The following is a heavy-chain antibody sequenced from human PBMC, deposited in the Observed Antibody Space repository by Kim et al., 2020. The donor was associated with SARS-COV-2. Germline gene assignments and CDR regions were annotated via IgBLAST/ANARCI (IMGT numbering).Heavy chain of an antibody. Sequence: VKGRLTIPRDNAKNSLYLQMNRMRAEDTALYYCAKEIRAAAGTPTAFDIWGQGTMVTVSS. CDR3: AKEIRAAAGTPTAFDI. V-gene: IGHV3-9*01. D-gene: IGHD6-13*01. J-gene: IGHJ3*02.